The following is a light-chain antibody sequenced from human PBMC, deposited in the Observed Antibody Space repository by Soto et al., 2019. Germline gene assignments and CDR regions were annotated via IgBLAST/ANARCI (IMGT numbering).Light chain of an antibody. J-gene: IGKJ1*01. Sequence: SLFVSGVDIVNIPCRASQGISSALAWYQQTPGRAPKLLIYDASTLASGVPSRFSVSRSGTDFTLTVIRLQLVDCSTDFCHKYISGSGSFGQGTK. CDR3: HKYISGSGS. V-gene: IGKV1-13*02. CDR2: DAS. CDR1: QGISSA.